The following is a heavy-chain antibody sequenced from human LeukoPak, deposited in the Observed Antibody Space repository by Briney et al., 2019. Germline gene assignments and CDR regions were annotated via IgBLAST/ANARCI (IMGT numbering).Heavy chain of an antibody. Sequence: PGGSLRLSCAVSGFTVSSNYMSWVRQAPGKGLEWVSVIYSGGTTYYADSVKGRFTISRDNSKNTLYLQMNNLRAEDTAVYYCARLDFGDYGVYFFDYWGQGTLATVSS. V-gene: IGHV3-66*01. CDR2: IYSGGTT. J-gene: IGHJ4*02. CDR1: GFTVSSNY. CDR3: ARLDFGDYGVYFFDY. D-gene: IGHD4-17*01.